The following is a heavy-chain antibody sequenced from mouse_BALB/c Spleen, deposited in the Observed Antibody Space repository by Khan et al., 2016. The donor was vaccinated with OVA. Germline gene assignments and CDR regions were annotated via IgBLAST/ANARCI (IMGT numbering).Heavy chain of an antibody. V-gene: IGHV6-6*02. Sequence: EVKLEVSGGGLVQPGGSMKLSCVASGFTFSNYWMNWVRQSPEKGLEWVAEIRMKSNNYVTHNAESVKGRFTISRDDSKSSVYLQMNNLRAEDTGIYYCTRAWDWYFDVWGAGTTVTVSS. D-gene: IGHD4-1*01. CDR1: GFTFSNYW. CDR2: IRMKSNNYVT. J-gene: IGHJ1*01. CDR3: TRAWDWYFDV.